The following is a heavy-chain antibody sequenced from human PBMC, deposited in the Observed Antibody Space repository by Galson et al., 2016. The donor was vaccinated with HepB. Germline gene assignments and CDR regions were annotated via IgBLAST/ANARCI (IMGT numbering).Heavy chain of an antibody. V-gene: IGHV3-53*01. D-gene: IGHD3-16*01. J-gene: IGHJ5*02. Sequence: SLRLSCAASGFTVTANYMSWVRQAPGKGLEWVSVIYKGGITFYADSVKGRFTISRDNVKNTLNLEMNSLIVDDTAVYYCAREMGQCEFQGRWFDPWGQGTLVTVSS. CDR1: GFTVTANY. CDR2: IYKGGIT. CDR3: AREMGQCEFQGRWFDP.